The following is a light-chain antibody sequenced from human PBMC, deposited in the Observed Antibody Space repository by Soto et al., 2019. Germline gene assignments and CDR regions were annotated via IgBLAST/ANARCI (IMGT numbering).Light chain of an antibody. Sequence: DIVMTQSPDSLAVSLGERATINCKSSQSVLYSSNNKNYLAWYQQKPGQPPKLLIYWASTRESGVPDRFSGSGSGTDFTLTISSQQAEDVAVYYCQQYYSTPRTFGPGTKVDIK. CDR3: QQYYSTPRT. V-gene: IGKV4-1*01. J-gene: IGKJ3*01. CDR2: WAS. CDR1: QSVLYSSNNKNY.